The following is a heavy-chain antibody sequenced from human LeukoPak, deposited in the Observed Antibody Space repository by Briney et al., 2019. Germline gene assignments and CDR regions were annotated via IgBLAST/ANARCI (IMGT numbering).Heavy chain of an antibody. CDR3: GRFTAGSFDI. Sequence: SETLSLICAVSGGSISSGGYSWSWIRQPPGKGLEWIGYIYHSGSTYYNPSLKSRVTISVDRSKNQVSLKLSSVTAADTAVYYCGRFTAGSFDIWGQGTMVTVSS. CDR1: GGSISSGGYS. J-gene: IGHJ3*02. CDR2: IYHSGST. V-gene: IGHV4-30-2*01. D-gene: IGHD6-19*01.